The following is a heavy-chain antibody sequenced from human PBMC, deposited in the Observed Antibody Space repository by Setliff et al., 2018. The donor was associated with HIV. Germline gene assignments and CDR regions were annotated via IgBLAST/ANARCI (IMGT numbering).Heavy chain of an antibody. V-gene: IGHV3-23*01. J-gene: IGHJ3*02. CDR1: GFYFSIYA. Sequence: PGGSLRLSCAASGFYFSIYAMSRVRQAPGKGLEWVSGISGSGGSTYYADSVKGRFTISRDNSKNTLYLQMNSLRAEDTAVYYCAKDDVPRDFDIWGQGTMVTVSS. CDR2: ISGSGGST. CDR3: AKDDVPRDFDI.